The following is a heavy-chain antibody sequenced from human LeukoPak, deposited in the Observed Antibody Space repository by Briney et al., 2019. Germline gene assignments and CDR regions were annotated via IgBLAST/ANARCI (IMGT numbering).Heavy chain of an antibody. CDR3: AKDPLYDSSGYYLGYAFDI. V-gene: IGHV3-9*01. CDR1: GFTFDDYA. D-gene: IGHD3-22*01. Sequence: GGSLRLSCAASGFTFDDYAMHSVRQAPGKGLEWVSAISWNSGSIGYADSVKGRFTISRDNAKNSLYLQMNSLRAEDTALYYCAKDPLYDSSGYYLGYAFDIWGQGTMVTVSS. J-gene: IGHJ3*02. CDR2: ISWNSGSI.